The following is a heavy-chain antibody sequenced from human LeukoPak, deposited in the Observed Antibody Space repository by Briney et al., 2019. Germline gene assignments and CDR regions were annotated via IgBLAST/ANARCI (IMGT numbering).Heavy chain of an antibody. CDR3: AREIATAGDFWSGYAN. Sequence: AYNGNTNYAQKLQGRVTMTTDTSTSTAYMELRSLRSDDTAVYYCAREIATAGDFWSGYANWGQGTLVTVSS. CDR2: AYNGNT. V-gene: IGHV1-18*01. D-gene: IGHD3-3*01. J-gene: IGHJ4*02.